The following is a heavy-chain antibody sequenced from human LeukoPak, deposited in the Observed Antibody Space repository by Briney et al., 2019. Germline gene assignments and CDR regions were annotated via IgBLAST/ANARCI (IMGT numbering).Heavy chain of an antibody. J-gene: IGHJ3*02. CDR3: ARDETYYYDSSGYLSAFDI. V-gene: IGHV3-7*01. CDR1: GFTFSSYW. CDR2: IKQDGSEK. Sequence: GGSLRLSCAASGFTFSSYWMSWVRQAPGKGLEWVANIKQDGSEKYYVDSVKGRFTISRDNAKNSLSLQMNSLRAEDTAVYYCARDETYYYDSSGYLSAFDIWGQGTMVTVSS. D-gene: IGHD3-22*01.